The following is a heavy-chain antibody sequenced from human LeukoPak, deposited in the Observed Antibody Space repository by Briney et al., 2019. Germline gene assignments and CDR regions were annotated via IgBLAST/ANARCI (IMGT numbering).Heavy chain of an antibody. Sequence: GGSLRLSCLTSGFTFSTNAMSWVRQAPGKGLEWVSVIGGSNGITFYVGSVKGRFTISRDNSKDTLYLQMNSLRAEDTAVYYCARNENSGWGYFDYWGQGTLVTVSS. V-gene: IGHV3-23*01. CDR1: GFTFSTNA. D-gene: IGHD5-12*01. CDR2: IGGSNGIT. CDR3: ARNENSGWGYFDY. J-gene: IGHJ4*02.